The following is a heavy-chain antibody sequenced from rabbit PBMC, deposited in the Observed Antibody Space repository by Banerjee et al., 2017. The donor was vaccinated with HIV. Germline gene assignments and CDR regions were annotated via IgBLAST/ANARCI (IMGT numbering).Heavy chain of an antibody. CDR1: GFDFSTYW. CDR2: IYAGSSGST. CDR3: ATDRYAGSTYPYYFNL. Sequence: QSLEESGGDLVKPGASLTLTCTASGFDFSTYWMSWVRQVPGKGLEWIACIYAGSSGSTYYASWAKGRFTISKTSSTTVTLQMTSLTAADTATYFCATDRYAGSTYPYYFNLWGPGTLVTVS. D-gene: IGHD8-1*01. V-gene: IGHV1S40*01. J-gene: IGHJ4*01.